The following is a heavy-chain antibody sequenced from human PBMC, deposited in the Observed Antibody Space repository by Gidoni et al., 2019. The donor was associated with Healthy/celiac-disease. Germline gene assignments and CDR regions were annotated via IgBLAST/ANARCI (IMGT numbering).Heavy chain of an antibody. CDR2: IYYSGST. J-gene: IGHJ3*02. CDR1: GCPISSSSYY. CDR3: ASPTWLNAFDI. D-gene: IGHD6-19*01. Sequence: QPPLQGSGPGPVKPSETLSLPFPGPGCPISSSSYYWGWIRQPPGKGLEWIGSIYYSGSTYYNPSLKSRVTISVDTSKNQFSLKLSSVTAADTAVYYCASPTWLNAFDIWGQGTMVTVSS. V-gene: IGHV4-39*01.